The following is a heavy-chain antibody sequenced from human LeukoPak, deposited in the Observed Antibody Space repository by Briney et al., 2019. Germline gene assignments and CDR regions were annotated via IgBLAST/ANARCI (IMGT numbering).Heavy chain of an antibody. D-gene: IGHD3-10*01. Sequence: SETLSLTCGVYGGSFSGYYWSWIRRPPGKGLEWIGELNHSGSTKYNPSLKSRVTISVDTSKDHFSQKLTSVTAADTAVYYCARGQLWFGELLSSRTYYFDYWGQGTLVTVSS. CDR3: ARGQLWFGELLSSRTYYFDY. J-gene: IGHJ4*02. V-gene: IGHV4-34*01. CDR2: LNHSGST. CDR1: GGSFSGYY.